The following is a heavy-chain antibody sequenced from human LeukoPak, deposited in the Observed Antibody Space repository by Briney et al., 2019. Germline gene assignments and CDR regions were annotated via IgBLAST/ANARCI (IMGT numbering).Heavy chain of an antibody. V-gene: IGHV4-38-2*02. D-gene: IGHD6-13*01. CDR1: GYSISSGYY. J-gene: IGHJ4*02. CDR2: IDHSGST. CDR3: ARGQQQLRNFDY. Sequence: SETLSLTCTVSGYSISSGYYWGWIRPPPGKGLEWTGSIDHSGSTYYNPSLKSRITISVDTSKNQFSLKLSSVTAADTAVYYCARGQQQLRNFDYWGQGTLVTVSS.